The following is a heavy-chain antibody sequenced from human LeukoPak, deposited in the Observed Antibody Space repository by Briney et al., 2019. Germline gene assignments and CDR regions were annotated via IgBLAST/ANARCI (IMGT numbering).Heavy chain of an antibody. V-gene: IGHV1-2*02. Sequence: EASVKVSCKASGYTFTGYYMHWVRQAPGQGLEWMGWINPNSGGTNYAQKFQGRVTMTRDTSISTAYMELSRLRSDDTAVYYCARVSLPINDYGDYGGLGYFDYWGQGTLVTVSS. CDR1: GYTFTGYY. CDR3: ARVSLPINDYGDYGGLGYFDY. D-gene: IGHD4-17*01. J-gene: IGHJ4*02. CDR2: INPNSGGT.